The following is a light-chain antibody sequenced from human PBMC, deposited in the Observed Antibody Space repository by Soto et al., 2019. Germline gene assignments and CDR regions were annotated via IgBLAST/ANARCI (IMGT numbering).Light chain of an antibody. J-gene: IGLJ1*01. V-gene: IGLV2-23*02. CDR3: CSYAGHESQIYV. CDR2: EVA. Sequence: SALTQPASVSGSPGQSITISCTGTGSDVGTYDLVSWFQQRPGKPPQLMIYEVAQRPSGVSNRFSGSKSGNTASLTISGLQAEDEADYYCCSYAGHESQIYVFGTGTKLTVL. CDR1: GSDVGTYDL.